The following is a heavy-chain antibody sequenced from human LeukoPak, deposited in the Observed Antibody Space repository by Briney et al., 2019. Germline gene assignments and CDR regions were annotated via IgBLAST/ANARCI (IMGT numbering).Heavy chain of an antibody. V-gene: IGHV4-34*01. CDR3: ARISSIVRGVITKSDY. J-gene: IGHJ4*02. CDR2: INHSGST. CDR1: GGSFSGYY. Sequence: SEALSLTCAVYGGSFSGYYWSWIRQPPGKGLEWIGEINHSGSTNYNPSLKSRVTISVDTSKNQFSLKLSSVIAADTAVYYCARISSIVRGVITKSDYCGQGTLVTVSS. D-gene: IGHD3-10*01.